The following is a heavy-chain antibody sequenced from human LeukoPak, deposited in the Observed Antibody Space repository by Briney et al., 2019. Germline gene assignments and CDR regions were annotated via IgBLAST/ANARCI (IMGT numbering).Heavy chain of an antibody. Sequence: SETLSLTCTVSGGSISSSSYYWGWIRQPPGKGLEWIGSIYYSGSTNYNPSLKSRVTISVDTSKNQFSLKLSSVTAADTAVYYCARTYGSGSYTYYYYYYMYVWGKGTTVTVSS. D-gene: IGHD3-10*01. CDR3: ARTYGSGSYTYYYYYYMYV. V-gene: IGHV4-39*07. J-gene: IGHJ6*03. CDR1: GGSISSSSYY. CDR2: IYYSGST.